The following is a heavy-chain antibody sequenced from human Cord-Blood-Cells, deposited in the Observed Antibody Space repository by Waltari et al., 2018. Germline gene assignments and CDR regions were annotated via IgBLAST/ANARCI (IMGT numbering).Heavy chain of an antibody. CDR2: INHSGST. CDR3: ARGGGYYYDSSGYYYYYGMDV. Sequence: QVQLQQWGAGLLKPSETLSLTCAVYGGSFSGYYWSWIRQPPGTGREWIGEINHSGSTNYNPSLKSRGTISVDTSKNQFSLKLSSVTAADTAVYYGARGGGYYYDSSGYYYYYGMDVWGQGTTVTVSS. CDR1: GGSFSGYY. V-gene: IGHV4-34*01. J-gene: IGHJ6*02. D-gene: IGHD3-22*01.